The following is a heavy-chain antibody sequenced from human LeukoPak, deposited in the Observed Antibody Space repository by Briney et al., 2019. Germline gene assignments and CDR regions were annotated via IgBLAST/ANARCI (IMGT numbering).Heavy chain of an antibody. V-gene: IGHV3-49*04. D-gene: IGHD3-10*01. J-gene: IGHJ4*02. CDR1: GFTFSSYW. Sequence: GGSLRLSCAASGFTFSSYWMSWVRQAPGKGLEWVGFIRSKAYGGTTEYAASVKGRFTISRDDSKSIAYLQMNSLKIEDTAVYYCTGSFGELTFFDYWGQGTLVTVSS. CDR2: IRSKAYGGTT. CDR3: TGSFGELTFFDY.